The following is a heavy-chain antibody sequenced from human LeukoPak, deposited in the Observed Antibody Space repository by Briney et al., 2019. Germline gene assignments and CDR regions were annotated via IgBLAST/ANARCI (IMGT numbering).Heavy chain of an antibody. CDR2: ISYDRSNK. CDR1: GFTFSSYA. CDR3: AGARRLRNPFDY. J-gene: IGHJ4*02. Sequence: PGRSLRLSCAASGFTFSSYAMHWVRQAPGKGLGWVAVISYDRSNKYYADSVKGRFTISRDNSKNTLYLQMNSLRAEDTAVYYCAGARRLRNPFDYWGQGTLVTVSS. V-gene: IGHV3-30*01. D-gene: IGHD1-14*01.